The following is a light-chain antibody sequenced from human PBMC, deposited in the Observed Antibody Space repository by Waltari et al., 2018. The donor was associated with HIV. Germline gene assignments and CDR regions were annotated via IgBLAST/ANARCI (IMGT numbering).Light chain of an antibody. V-gene: IGLV3-21*02. J-gene: IGLJ1*01. CDR3: QVWDSNSDQYV. CDR1: NIGSQT. Sequence: SYVLTQPPSVSVAPGQMASLACGGNNIGSQTVHWYQQKPGQAPLLVVYDDSDRPSGIPERFSGSNSGHTATLTISRVEAGDEADYYCQVWDSNSDQYVFGSGTKVTVL. CDR2: DDS.